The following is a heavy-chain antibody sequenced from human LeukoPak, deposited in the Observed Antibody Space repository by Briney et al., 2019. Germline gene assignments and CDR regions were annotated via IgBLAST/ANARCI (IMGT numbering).Heavy chain of an antibody. J-gene: IGHJ4*02. V-gene: IGHV1-24*01. CDR3: AKGVAVAGTPPGGDY. CDR2: INLEHGNP. Sequence: GASVKVSCKVSGYSLIELSTHWVRQAPGKGLEWMGGINLEHGNPVYAQKFQGRIFMTEDATTDTAYMEVNSLTSEDTATYYCAKGVAVAGTPPGGDYWGQGTLLTVSS. D-gene: IGHD6-19*01. CDR1: GYSLIELS.